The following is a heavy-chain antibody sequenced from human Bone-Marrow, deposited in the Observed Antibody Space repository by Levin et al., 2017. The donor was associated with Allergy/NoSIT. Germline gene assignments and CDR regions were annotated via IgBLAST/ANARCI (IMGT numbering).Heavy chain of an antibody. Sequence: GESLKISCAASGFTFSNFAMNWVRQAPGKGLEWVSSVSGTGATIYYADSVKGRFTISRDNSKSTLYLRMVSLRVEDTAVYFCARRGRQYDPMDYWGQGTLVTVSS. CDR3: ARRGRQYDPMDY. CDR2: VSGTGATI. J-gene: IGHJ4*02. D-gene: IGHD2-2*01. CDR1: GFTFSNFA. V-gene: IGHV3-23*01.